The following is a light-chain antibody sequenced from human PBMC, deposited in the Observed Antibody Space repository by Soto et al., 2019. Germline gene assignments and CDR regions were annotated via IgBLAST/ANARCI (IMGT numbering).Light chain of an antibody. J-gene: IGKJ5*01. CDR1: DILSSGF. CDR2: GAS. Sequence: EIVLTQSPGIRSLSPVERATLSCMANDILSSGFLAWFQQRRGQAPRLLIYGASSRATGIPDRFSGSGSGTDFTLTISRLEPEDFAVYYCQQYGSSPPITFGQGTRLEIK. CDR3: QQYGSSPPIT. V-gene: IGKV3-20*01.